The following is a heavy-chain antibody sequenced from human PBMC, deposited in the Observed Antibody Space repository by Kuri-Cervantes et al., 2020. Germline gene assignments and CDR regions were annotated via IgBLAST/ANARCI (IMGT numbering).Heavy chain of an antibody. D-gene: IGHD3-22*01. CDR3: ASMIVVVKDY. CDR2: ISYDGSNK. CDR1: GFTFSSYS. V-gene: IGHV3-30*03. J-gene: IGHJ4*02. Sequence: GGSLRLSCAASGFTFSSYSMNWVRQAPGKGLEWVAVISYDGSNKYYADSVKGRFTISRDNSKNTLYLQMNSLRAEDTAVYYCASMIVVVKDYWGQGTLVTVSS.